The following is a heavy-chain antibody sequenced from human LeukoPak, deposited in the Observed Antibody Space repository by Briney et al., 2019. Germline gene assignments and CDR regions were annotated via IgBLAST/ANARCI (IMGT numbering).Heavy chain of an antibody. D-gene: IGHD1-7*01. J-gene: IGHJ4*02. Sequence: GGSLRLSCAASGFTFSRYWMSWVRQAPGKGLEWVANIKQDGSEKYYVDSVKGRFTISRDNAKNSLYLQMNSLRDEDMAVYYCARLDWNYVFFEYWGQGTLVTVPS. CDR3: ARLDWNYVFFEY. V-gene: IGHV3-7*01. CDR1: GFTFSRYW. CDR2: IKQDGSEK.